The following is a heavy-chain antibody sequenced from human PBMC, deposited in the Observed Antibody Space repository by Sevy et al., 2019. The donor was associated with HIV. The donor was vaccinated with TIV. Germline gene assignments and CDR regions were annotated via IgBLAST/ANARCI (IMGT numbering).Heavy chain of an antibody. CDR2: MYYTGNT. V-gene: IGHV4-39*01. D-gene: IGHD1-26*01. J-gene: IGHJ4*02. Sequence: SETLSLTCTVSGGSISSSNHYWGWIRQPPGKGLEWIGSMYYTGNTYYNPSLKSRVTISVDTSRNHFSLSLTSMTAAETAVYYCVRQIVRDGYDYWGQGTLVTVSS. CDR3: VRQIVRDGYDY. CDR1: GGSISSSNHY.